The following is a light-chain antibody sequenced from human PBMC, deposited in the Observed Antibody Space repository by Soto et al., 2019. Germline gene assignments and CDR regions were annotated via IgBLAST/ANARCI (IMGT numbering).Light chain of an antibody. CDR1: QSVSSY. J-gene: IGKJ4*01. CDR2: DAS. V-gene: IGKV3-11*01. CDR3: QQRSNWPPGTT. Sequence: EIVLTQSPATLSLSPGERATLSCRASQSVSSYLAWYQQKPGQAPRLLIYDASNRATGIPARFSGSGSGTDVTLTISSLEPEDFAVYYCQQRSNWPPGTTFGGGTKVEIK.